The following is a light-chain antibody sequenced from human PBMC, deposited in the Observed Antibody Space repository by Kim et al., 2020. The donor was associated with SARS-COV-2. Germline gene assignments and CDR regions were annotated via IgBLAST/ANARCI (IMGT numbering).Light chain of an antibody. CDR1: SLRTYV. CDR3: NSRDTGGDHLI. CDR2: AKN. Sequence: ALGQTVRITCQGESLRTYVASWYQQKPGQAPVLVIFAKNSRPSGIPDRFSASTSRNTASLTITESQAEDEAVYYCNSRDTGGDHLIFGGGTQLTVL. J-gene: IGLJ2*01. V-gene: IGLV3-19*01.